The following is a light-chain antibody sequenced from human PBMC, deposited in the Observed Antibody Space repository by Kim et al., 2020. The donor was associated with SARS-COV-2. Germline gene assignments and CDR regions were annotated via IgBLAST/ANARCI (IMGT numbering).Light chain of an antibody. Sequence: SPGERATLSCRASQSVSSSCLAWYQQKPGQAPRLLIYGASSRATGIPDRFSGSGSGTDFTLTISRLEPEDFAVYYCQQYGSSPPDTFGQGTKLEI. CDR3: QQYGSSPPDT. CDR1: QSVSSSC. CDR2: GAS. V-gene: IGKV3-20*01. J-gene: IGKJ2*01.